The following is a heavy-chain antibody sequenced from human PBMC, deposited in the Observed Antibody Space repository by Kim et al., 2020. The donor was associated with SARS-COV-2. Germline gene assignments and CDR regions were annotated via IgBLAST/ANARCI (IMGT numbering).Heavy chain of an antibody. J-gene: IGHJ6*02. Sequence: SETLSLTCAVYGGSFSGYYWSWIRQPPGKGLEWIGEINHSGSTNYNPSLKSRVTISVDTSKNQFSLKLSSVTAADTAVYYCASHGQYYDFWSGYYSRDHGFYGMDVWGQGTTVTVSS. D-gene: IGHD3-3*01. CDR2: INHSGST. CDR1: GGSFSGYY. CDR3: ASHGQYYDFWSGYYSRDHGFYGMDV. V-gene: IGHV4-34*01.